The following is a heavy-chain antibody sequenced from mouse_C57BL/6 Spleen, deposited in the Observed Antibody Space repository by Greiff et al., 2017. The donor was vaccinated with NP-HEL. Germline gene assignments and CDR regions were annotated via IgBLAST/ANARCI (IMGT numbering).Heavy chain of an antibody. Sequence: QVQLQQSGAELVKPGASVKISCKASGYAFSSYWMNWVKQRPGKGLEWIGQIYPGDGDTNYNGKFKGKATLTADKSSSTAYMQLSSLTSEDSAVYFCARGGVVATRGYWYFDVWGTGTTVTVSS. CDR1: GYAFSSYW. CDR2: IYPGDGDT. V-gene: IGHV1-80*01. D-gene: IGHD1-1*01. CDR3: ARGGVVATRGYWYFDV. J-gene: IGHJ1*03.